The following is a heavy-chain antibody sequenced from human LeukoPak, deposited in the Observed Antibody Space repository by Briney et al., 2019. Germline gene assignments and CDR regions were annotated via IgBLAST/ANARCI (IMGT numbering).Heavy chain of an antibody. V-gene: IGHV1-46*01. D-gene: IGHD5-12*01. CDR2: INPSGGST. CDR3: ARDRDIVRRSRSPSSVDY. Sequence: EASVKVSCKASGYTFTSYYMHWVRQAPGQGLEWMGIINPSGGSTSYPQKFQGRVTMTRDTSTSTVYMELSSLRSEDTDVYYCARDRDIVRRSRSPSSVDYWGQGTLVTVSS. J-gene: IGHJ4*02. CDR1: GYTFTSYY.